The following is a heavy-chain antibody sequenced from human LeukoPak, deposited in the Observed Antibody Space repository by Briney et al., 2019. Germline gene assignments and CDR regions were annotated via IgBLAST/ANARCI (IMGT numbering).Heavy chain of an antibody. V-gene: IGHV4-59*01. CDR3: ARHIIEYSSSALFDY. Sequence: PSETLSLTCTVSGGSISSYYWSWIRQPPGKGLEWIGYIYYSGSTNYNPSLKSRITISVDTSKNQFSLKLSSVTAADTAVYYCARHIIEYSSSALFDYWGQGTLVTVSS. D-gene: IGHD6-6*01. CDR1: GGSISSYY. CDR2: IYYSGST. J-gene: IGHJ4*02.